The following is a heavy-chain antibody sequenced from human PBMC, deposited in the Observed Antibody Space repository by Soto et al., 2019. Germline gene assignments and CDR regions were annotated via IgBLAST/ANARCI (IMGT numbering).Heavy chain of an antibody. CDR1: GGSISSSSYY. CDR3: ARLDPGDYKYFDY. CDR2: IYYSGST. J-gene: IGHJ4*02. Sequence: SETLSLTCTVSGGSISSSSYYWGWIRQPPGKGLEWIGSIYYSGSTYYNPSLKSRVTISVDTSKNQFSLKLSSVTAADTAVYYCARLDPGDYKYFDYWGQGTLVTVSS. D-gene: IGHD4-17*01. V-gene: IGHV4-39*01.